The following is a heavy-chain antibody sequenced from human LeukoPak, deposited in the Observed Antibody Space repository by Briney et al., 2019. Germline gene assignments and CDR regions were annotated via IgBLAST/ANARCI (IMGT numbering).Heavy chain of an antibody. Sequence: SETLSLTCTVSGGSISGGGYYWSWIRQPPGKGLEWIGYIYHSGSTYYNPSLKSRVTISVDRSKNQFSLKLSSVTAADTAVYYCARDTSGGDDAFDIWGQGTMVTVSS. J-gene: IGHJ3*02. CDR1: GGSISGGGYY. CDR3: ARDTSGGDDAFDI. CDR2: IYHSGST. V-gene: IGHV4-30-2*01. D-gene: IGHD3-16*01.